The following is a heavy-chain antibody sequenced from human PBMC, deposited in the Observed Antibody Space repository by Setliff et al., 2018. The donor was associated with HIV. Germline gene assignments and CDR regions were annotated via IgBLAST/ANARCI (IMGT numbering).Heavy chain of an antibody. Sequence: PGGSLRLSCKATGFSFSPYAMSWVRQAPGKGLEWVSSISGSGRKTYYGDSVKGRFTISRDNSWDTVDLQMNTLRAEDTAVYYCAKVPLFVVVPAALGGMDVWGQGTTVTVSS. CDR3: AKVPLFVVVPAALGGMDV. J-gene: IGHJ6*02. CDR1: GFSFSPYA. CDR2: ISGSGRKT. V-gene: IGHV3-23*01. D-gene: IGHD2-2*01.